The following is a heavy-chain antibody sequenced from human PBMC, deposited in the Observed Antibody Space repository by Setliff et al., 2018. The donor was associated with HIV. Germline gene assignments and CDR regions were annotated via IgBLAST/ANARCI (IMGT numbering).Heavy chain of an antibody. D-gene: IGHD6-13*01. V-gene: IGHV3-23*01. CDR3: ARDPRAAAAINWFDP. CDR1: GFTFDNYA. J-gene: IGHJ5*02. Sequence: PGGSLRLSCAASGFTFDNYAVSWVRQAPGKGLEWISAITATGGSTYYSDSVKGRFAISRDNSKNMLYLQMNSLRAEDTAVYYCARDPRAAAAINWFDPWGQGTQVTVPQ. CDR2: ITATGGST.